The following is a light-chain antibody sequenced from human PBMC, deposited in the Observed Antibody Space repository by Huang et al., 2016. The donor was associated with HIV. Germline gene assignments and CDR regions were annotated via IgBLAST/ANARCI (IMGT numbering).Light chain of an antibody. J-gene: IGKJ3*01. CDR3: QESYSTPLT. V-gene: IGKV1-39*01. CDR2: AAS. Sequence: DIQMTQSPSSLSASVGDRVPITCRASQSNGTDLNWYQQKQGKAPKLLSYAASSFQSGVPSRVSGSGSGTDFTLTISSLQPEEFATYYCQESYSTPLTFGPGTKVDIK. CDR1: QSNGTD.